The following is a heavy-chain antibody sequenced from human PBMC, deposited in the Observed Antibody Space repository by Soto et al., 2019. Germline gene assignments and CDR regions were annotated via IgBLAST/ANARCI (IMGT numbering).Heavy chain of an antibody. D-gene: IGHD1-26*01. CDR3: ARPGAGARDY. CDR2: INHSGST. J-gene: IGHJ4*02. CDR1: CGSFSGYY. V-gene: IGHV4-34*01. Sequence: SETLSLTFAVYCGSFSGYYWSWIRQPPGKGLEWIGEINHSGSTNYNPSLKSRVTISVDTSKNQFSLKLSSVTAADTAVYYCARPGAGARDYWGQGTLVTVSS.